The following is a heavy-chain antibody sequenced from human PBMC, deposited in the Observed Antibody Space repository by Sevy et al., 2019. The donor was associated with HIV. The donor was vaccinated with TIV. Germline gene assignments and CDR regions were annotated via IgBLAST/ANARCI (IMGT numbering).Heavy chain of an antibody. J-gene: IGHJ4*02. CDR1: GFTFTSSA. Sequence: AAVKVSCKASGFTFTSSAMQWVRQARGQRLEWIGWIVVGSGNTNYAQKFQERVTITRDMSTSTAYMELSSLRSEDTAVYYCAAVLYGGSRPLDYWGQGTVVTVSS. D-gene: IGHD4-17*01. V-gene: IGHV1-58*02. CDR3: AAVLYGGSRPLDY. CDR2: IVVGSGNT.